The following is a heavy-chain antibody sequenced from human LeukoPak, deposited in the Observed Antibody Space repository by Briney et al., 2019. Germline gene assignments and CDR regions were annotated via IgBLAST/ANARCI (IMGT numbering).Heavy chain of an antibody. V-gene: IGHV3-53*01. D-gene: IGHD1-14*01. CDR2: LYSDGNT. Sequence: GGSLILSCAASGFTVITNDMTWVRQAPGKGLEWVSVLYSDGNTKYAGSVQGRFTISRDNSKNTLYLEMNSLSPDDTAVYYCARGVEPLAANTLAYWGQGTLVTVSS. CDR3: ARGVEPLAANTLAY. CDR1: GFTVITND. J-gene: IGHJ4*02.